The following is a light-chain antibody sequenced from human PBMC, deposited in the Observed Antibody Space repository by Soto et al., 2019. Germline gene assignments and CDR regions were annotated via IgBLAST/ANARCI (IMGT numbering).Light chain of an antibody. CDR3: EQRFKWLT. J-gene: IGKJ4*01. CDR2: GAS. Sequence: VLKQSPGAVSLSPGDRATLSCRASQSVSRSYVGWYQQKPGQAPRLLMYGASIRAAGVPDRFSGSGSGTDFTLTISSLESEDIGIYYCEQRFKWLTFGGGTMGDIK. V-gene: IGKV3D-20*02. CDR1: QSVSRSY.